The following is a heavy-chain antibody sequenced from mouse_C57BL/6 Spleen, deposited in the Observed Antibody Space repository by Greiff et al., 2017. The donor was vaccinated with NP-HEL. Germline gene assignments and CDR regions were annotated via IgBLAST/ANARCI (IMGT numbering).Heavy chain of an antibody. CDR1: GYAFSSSW. J-gene: IGHJ1*03. CDR2: IYPGDGDT. CDR3: ARVNGSSPWYFDV. D-gene: IGHD1-1*01. Sequence: QVQLQQSGPELVKPGASVKISCKASGYAFSSSWMNWVKQRPGKGLEWIGRIYPGDGDTNYNGKFKGKATLTADKSSSTAYMQLSSLTSEDSAVYFCARVNGSSPWYFDVWGTGTTVTVSS. V-gene: IGHV1-82*01.